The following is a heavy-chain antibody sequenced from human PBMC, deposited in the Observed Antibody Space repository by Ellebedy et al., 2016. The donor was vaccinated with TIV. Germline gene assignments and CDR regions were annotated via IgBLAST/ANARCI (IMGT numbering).Heavy chain of an antibody. D-gene: IGHD1-26*01. Sequence: GESLKISCAASGFTFSDYYMSWIRQAPGKGLEWVSYISSSGSTIYYADSVKGRFTISRDNAKNSLYLQMNSLRAEDTAVYYCARDRPESGGSYDYWGQGTLVTVSS. V-gene: IGHV3-11*04. CDR1: GFTFSDYY. CDR2: ISSSGSTI. CDR3: ARDRPESGGSYDY. J-gene: IGHJ4*02.